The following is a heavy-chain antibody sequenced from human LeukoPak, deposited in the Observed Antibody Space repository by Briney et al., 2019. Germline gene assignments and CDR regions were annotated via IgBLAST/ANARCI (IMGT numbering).Heavy chain of an antibody. CDR1: GFTFSSYG. CDR2: ISYDGSNK. J-gene: IGHJ4*02. CDR3: AKENALLWFGESMGYFDY. Sequence: GGSLRLSCAASGFTFSSYGMRWVRQAPGKGLEWVAVISYDGSNKYYAASVKGRFTISRDNSKNTLYLQMNSLRAEDAAVYYCAKENALLWFGESMGYFDYWGQGTLVTVSS. D-gene: IGHD3-10*01. V-gene: IGHV3-30*18.